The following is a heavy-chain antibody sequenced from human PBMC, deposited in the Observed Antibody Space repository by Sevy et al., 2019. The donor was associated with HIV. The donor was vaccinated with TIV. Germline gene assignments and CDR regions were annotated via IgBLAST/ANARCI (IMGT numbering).Heavy chain of an antibody. Sequence: SETLSLTCTVSGGSISSYYWSWIRQPPGKGLEWIGYIYYSGSTNYNPSLKSRVTISVDTSKNQFSLKLSSVTAADTAVYYCARGLGYCSSTSCRIHYYGMDVWGQGTTVTVSS. CDR3: ARGLGYCSSTSCRIHYYGMDV. CDR2: IYYSGST. D-gene: IGHD2-2*01. J-gene: IGHJ6*02. CDR1: GGSISSYY. V-gene: IGHV4-59*01.